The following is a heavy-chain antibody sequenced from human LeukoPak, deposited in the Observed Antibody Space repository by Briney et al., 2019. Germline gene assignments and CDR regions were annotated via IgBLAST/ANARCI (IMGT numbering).Heavy chain of an antibody. CDR3: ASSSGYYLVPRYYFDY. Sequence: SVTVSCKASGYTFTSYGISWVRQAPGQGLEWMGGIIPIFGTANYAQKFQGRVTITADGSTSTAYMELSSLRSEDTAVYYCASSSGYYLVPRYYFDYWGQGTLVTVSS. J-gene: IGHJ4*02. D-gene: IGHD3-22*01. CDR1: GYTFTSYG. CDR2: IIPIFGTA. V-gene: IGHV1-69*13.